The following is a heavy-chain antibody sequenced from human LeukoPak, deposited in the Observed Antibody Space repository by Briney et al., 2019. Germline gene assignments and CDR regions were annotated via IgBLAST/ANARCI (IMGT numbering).Heavy chain of an antibody. J-gene: IGHJ4*02. CDR1: GYTFTSYG. CDR2: ISAYNGNT. Sequence: ASVKVSCKASGYTFTSYGISWVRQAPGQGLEWMGWISAYNGNTNYAQKLQGRVTMTTDTSTSTAYMELRSLRSDDTAVYYCARDPVAYYDSSGYSDYWGQGTLVTVSS. D-gene: IGHD3-22*01. V-gene: IGHV1-18*01. CDR3: ARDPVAYYDSSGYSDY.